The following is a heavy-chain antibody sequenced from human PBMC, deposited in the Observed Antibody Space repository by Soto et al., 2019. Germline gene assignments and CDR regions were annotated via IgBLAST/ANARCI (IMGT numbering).Heavy chain of an antibody. V-gene: IGHV1-18*01. J-gene: IGHJ4*02. CDR2: ISVYNGNT. CDR3: ARVNFYGGKAPNFDY. D-gene: IGHD4-17*01. Sequence: VASVKVSCKASGYTFTSYGISWVRQAPGQGLEWLGWISVYNGNTNYAQKLQGRVTITADESTSTAYMELSSLRSEDTAVYYCARVNFYGGKAPNFDYWGQGTLVTVSS. CDR1: GYTFTSYG.